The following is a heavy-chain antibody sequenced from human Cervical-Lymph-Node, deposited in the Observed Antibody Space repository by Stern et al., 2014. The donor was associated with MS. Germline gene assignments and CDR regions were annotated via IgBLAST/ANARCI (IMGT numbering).Heavy chain of an antibody. J-gene: IGHJ2*01. CDR2: IIPYHGHT. CDR1: GWTFTYLY. V-gene: IGHV1-45*02. CDR3: TRSPLQQTGLDDWYFDV. D-gene: IGHD1/OR15-1a*01. Sequence: VQLVESGAEVRKAGSTVKVSCKASGWTFTYLYLHWVRQAPAQPLEWMGRIIPYHGHTKSAPKLQDRVSITRETSLTTTFMEMTGLTSEDTAMYYCTRSPLQQTGLDDWYFDVWGRGTLVTVS.